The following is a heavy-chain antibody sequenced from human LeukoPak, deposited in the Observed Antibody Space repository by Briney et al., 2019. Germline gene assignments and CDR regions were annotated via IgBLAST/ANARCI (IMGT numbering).Heavy chain of an antibody. V-gene: IGHV3-30-3*01. CDR1: GFTFISYS. CDR3: ARSPEDGAGGYFDY. J-gene: IGHJ4*02. Sequence: PGGSLRLSCAASGFTFISYSMNWVRQAPGKGLEWVAVISYDGSNKYYADSVKGRFTISRDNSKNTLYLQMNSLRAEDTAVYYCARSPEDGAGGYFDYWGQGTLVTVSS. D-gene: IGHD1-14*01. CDR2: ISYDGSNK.